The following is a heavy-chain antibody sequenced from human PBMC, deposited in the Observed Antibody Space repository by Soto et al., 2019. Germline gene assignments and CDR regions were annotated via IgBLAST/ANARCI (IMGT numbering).Heavy chain of an antibody. CDR1: GFTFSSYA. CDR3: ARIGAMATVTYYFDS. J-gene: IGHJ4*02. V-gene: IGHV3-30-3*01. Sequence: QVQLVESGGGVVQPGRSLRLSCAASGFTFSSYAMHWVRQAPGKGLEWVAVISYDGSNQYYADSVKGRFTISRDNSKNTLYLQMNSLRAEDTAEYYCARIGAMATVTYYFDSWGQGTLVTVSS. D-gene: IGHD3-16*01. CDR2: ISYDGSNQ.